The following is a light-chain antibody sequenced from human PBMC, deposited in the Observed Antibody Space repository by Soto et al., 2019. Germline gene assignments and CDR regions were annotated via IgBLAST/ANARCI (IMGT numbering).Light chain of an antibody. J-gene: IGLJ2*01. CDR3: SSYTSSSTLNVV. CDR1: SSDVGGYNY. Sequence: ALTQPASVSGSPGQSITISCTGTSSDVGGYNYVSWFQQHPGKAPKLMIYDVSNRPSGVSNRFSGSKSGNTASLTISGLQAEDEADYYCSSYTSSSTLNVVFGGGTKVTVL. V-gene: IGLV2-14*01. CDR2: DVS.